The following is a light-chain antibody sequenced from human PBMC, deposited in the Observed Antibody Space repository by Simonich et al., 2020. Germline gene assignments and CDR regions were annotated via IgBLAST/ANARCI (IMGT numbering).Light chain of an antibody. J-gene: IGLJ3*02. CDR3: SSYTSSSTWV. V-gene: IGLV2-14*01. Sequence: QSALTQPASVSGSPGQSITISCTGTSSDVGGYNYVSWSQQHPGKAPKLIIYDFSKRASGVSNRFSGSKSGNTASLTISGLQAEDEADYYCSSYTSSSTWVFGGGTKLTVL. CDR2: DFS. CDR1: SSDVGGYNY.